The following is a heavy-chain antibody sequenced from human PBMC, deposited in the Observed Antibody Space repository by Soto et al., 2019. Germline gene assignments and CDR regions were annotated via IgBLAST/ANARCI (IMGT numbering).Heavy chain of an antibody. CDR3: AKNPCGGSGGNCYSGGYYYYYNGMTS. J-gene: IGHJ6*02. V-gene: IGHV4-59*01. CDR1: GGSISSYY. Sequence: QVQLQESGPGLVKPSETLSLTCTVSGGSISSYYWSWIRQPPGKGLEWIGYIYYSGSTNYNPSLKSRVTISVDTSKNQFSLKLSSVTAADTAVYYCAKNPCGGSGGNCYSGGYYYYYNGMTSGAKGPRSPSP. CDR2: IYYSGST. D-gene: IGHD2-15*01.